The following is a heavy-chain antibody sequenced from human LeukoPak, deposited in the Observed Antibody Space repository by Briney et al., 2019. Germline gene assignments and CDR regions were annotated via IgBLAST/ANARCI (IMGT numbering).Heavy chain of an antibody. Sequence: SQTLSLTCAVSGGSLSSGGYSWSWIRQPPGKGLEWIGYIYHSGSTYYNPSLKSRVTISVDRSKNQFSLKLSSVTAADTAVYYCARGKYQLLATGWFDPWGQGTLVTVSS. CDR2: IYHSGST. J-gene: IGHJ5*02. CDR3: ARGKYQLLATGWFDP. CDR1: GGSLSSGGYS. V-gene: IGHV4-30-2*01. D-gene: IGHD2-2*01.